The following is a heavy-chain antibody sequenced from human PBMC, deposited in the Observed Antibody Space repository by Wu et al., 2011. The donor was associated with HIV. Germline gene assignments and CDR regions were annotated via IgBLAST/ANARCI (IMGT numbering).Heavy chain of an antibody. Sequence: QVQLMQSGAEVKKPGSSVRVSCKASAGTFSKYVINWVRQAPGQGLEWMAGIIPVLDTANYAQKWQGRITITADESTSTVYMEVSSLTFEDTAIYYCAISTVTTSYFDYWGQGTQVTISS. J-gene: IGHJ4*02. V-gene: IGHV1-69*01. D-gene: IGHD4-17*01. CDR3: AISTVTTSYFDY. CDR2: IIPVLDTA. CDR1: AGTFSKYV.